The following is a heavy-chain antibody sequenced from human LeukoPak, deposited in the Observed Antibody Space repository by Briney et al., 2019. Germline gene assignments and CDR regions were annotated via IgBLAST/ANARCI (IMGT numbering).Heavy chain of an antibody. CDR1: GGSISSYY. D-gene: IGHD3-10*01. V-gene: IGHV4-39*07. CDR3: ARRVRLLWFGELFGFDY. J-gene: IGHJ4*02. CDR2: IYYSGST. Sequence: SETLSLTCTVSGGSISSYYWGWIRQPPGKGLQWIGSIYYSGSTYYNPSLKSRVTISLDTSKNQFSLKLSSVTAADTAVYYCARRVRLLWFGELFGFDYWGQGTLVTVSS.